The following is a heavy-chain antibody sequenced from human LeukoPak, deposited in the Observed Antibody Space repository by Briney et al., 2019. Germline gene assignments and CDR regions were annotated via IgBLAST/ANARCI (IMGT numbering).Heavy chain of an antibody. CDR3: AAHDYSSPFDY. D-gene: IGHD4-11*01. Sequence: SETLSLTCTVSGGSISSYYWSWIRQPAGKGLEWIGRTYTSGSTNYNPSLKSRVTMSVDTSKNQFSLKLSSMTAADTAVYYCAAHDYSSPFDYWGQGTLVTVSS. V-gene: IGHV4-4*07. CDR1: GGSISSYY. CDR2: TYTSGST. J-gene: IGHJ4*02.